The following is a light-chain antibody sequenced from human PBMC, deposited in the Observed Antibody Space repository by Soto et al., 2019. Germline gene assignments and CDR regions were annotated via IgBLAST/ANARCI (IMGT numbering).Light chain of an antibody. J-gene: IGLJ2*01. Sequence: QSVLTQPPSVSGAPGQRVTISCTGGSSNFGAGYDVHWYQQFPGTAPKLLIYGNSNRPSGVPDRFSGSKSGTSASLAITGLQAEDEADYYCQSYDSSLSGFVVFGGGTKLTVL. CDR2: GNS. CDR1: SSNFGAGYD. V-gene: IGLV1-40*01. CDR3: QSYDSSLSGFVV.